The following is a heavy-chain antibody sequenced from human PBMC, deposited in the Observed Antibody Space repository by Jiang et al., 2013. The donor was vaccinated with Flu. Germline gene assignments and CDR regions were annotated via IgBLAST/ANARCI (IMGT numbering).Heavy chain of an antibody. V-gene: IGHV3-49*03. J-gene: IGHJ4*02. D-gene: IGHD2-2*01. CDR2: IWKAKLYGAXR. Sequence: SWFPPGSREGGWRWVGFIWKAKLYGAXRAYAASVRGRFTISRDDSKSVAYLQMNSLKTEDTALYYCSRDLVRDVIVIPSGYCDYWGQGALVTVSS. CDR3: SRDLVRDVIVIPSGYCDY.